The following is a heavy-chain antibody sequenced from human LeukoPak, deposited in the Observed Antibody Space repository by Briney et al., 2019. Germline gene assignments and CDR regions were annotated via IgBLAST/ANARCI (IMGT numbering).Heavy chain of an antibody. Sequence: ASVKVSCKASGYTVTAYYMHWVRQAPGQGLEWMGWINPNSGGTNYVQKFQGRVTMTRDTSISTVYMELSTLRSDDTAVYYCARGGGYSYGFGYWGQGTPVTVSS. CDR3: ARGGGYSYGFGY. V-gene: IGHV1-2*02. J-gene: IGHJ4*02. CDR2: INPNSGGT. CDR1: GYTVTAYY. D-gene: IGHD5-12*01.